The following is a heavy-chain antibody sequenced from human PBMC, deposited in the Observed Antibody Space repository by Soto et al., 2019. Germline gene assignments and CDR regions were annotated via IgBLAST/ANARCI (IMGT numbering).Heavy chain of an antibody. D-gene: IGHD2-8*01. V-gene: IGHV1-18*01. CDR1: GYPFTSYG. CDR2: ISAYNGDT. CDR3: ARSGAYCTSITCLFDSF. Sequence: QAQLVQSGGEVKKPGASVKVSCRASGYPFTSYGYAWVRQAPGQGLEWMGWISAYNGDTNYAPKFQDRVTLTTDTSTTTAHMELRNLASEDTAVYYCARSGAYCTSITCLFDSFWGLGTLVTVSS. J-gene: IGHJ4*02.